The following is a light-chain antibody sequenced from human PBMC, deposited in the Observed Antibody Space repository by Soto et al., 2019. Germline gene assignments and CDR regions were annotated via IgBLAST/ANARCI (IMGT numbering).Light chain of an antibody. CDR1: QSISLF. CDR2: STS. CDR3: QQYESLLYT. Sequence: DIQLSQSPSSLSASVGDRVTITCRASQSISLFLNWYQHKPGKAPQLLIYSTSNLQSGVPSRFTGSGSGTDFTFTISDLQPEDVATYYCQQYESLLYTFGQGTKVDIK. J-gene: IGKJ2*01. V-gene: IGKV1-33*01.